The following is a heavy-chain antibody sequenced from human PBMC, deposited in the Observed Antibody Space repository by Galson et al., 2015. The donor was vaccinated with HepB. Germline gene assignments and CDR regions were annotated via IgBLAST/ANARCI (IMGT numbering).Heavy chain of an antibody. V-gene: IGHV1-3*01. CDR1: GYTFTSYA. Sequence: SCKASGYTFTSYAMHWVRQAPGQRLEWMGWINAGNGNTKYPQKFQGRVTITRDTSASTAYMELSSLRSEDTAVYYCATAMAGYGEGVDYWGQGTLVTVSS. CDR3: ATAMAGYGEGVDY. D-gene: IGHD6-19*01. CDR2: INAGNGNT. J-gene: IGHJ4*02.